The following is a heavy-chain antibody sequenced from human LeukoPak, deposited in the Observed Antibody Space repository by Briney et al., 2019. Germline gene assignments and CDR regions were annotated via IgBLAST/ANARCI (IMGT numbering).Heavy chain of an antibody. J-gene: IGHJ4*02. Sequence: PGGSLRLSCAASGFTFSDYYMSWIRQAPGKGLEWVSYIRSSGSTIYYADSVKGRFTISRDNAKNSLSLQMNSLRAEDTAVYYCVRDQPIGYSNGYPFDYWGQGTLVTVSS. CDR3: VRDQPIGYSNGYPFDY. D-gene: IGHD5-18*01. CDR2: IRSSGSTI. V-gene: IGHV3-11*04. CDR1: GFTFSDYY.